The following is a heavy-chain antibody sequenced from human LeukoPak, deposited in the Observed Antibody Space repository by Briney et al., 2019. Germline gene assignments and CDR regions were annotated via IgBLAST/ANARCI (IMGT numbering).Heavy chain of an antibody. D-gene: IGHD3-22*01. CDR3: TTDRGSEVVTAFDY. CDR1: GFTFSSYS. CDR2: IKSKTDGGTT. J-gene: IGHJ4*02. Sequence: GGSLRLSCAASGFTFSSYSMNWVRQAPGKGLEWVGRIKSKTDGGTTDYAAPVKGRFTISRDDSKNALYLQMNSLKTEDTAVYYCTTDRGSEVVTAFDYWGQGTLVTVSS. V-gene: IGHV3-15*01.